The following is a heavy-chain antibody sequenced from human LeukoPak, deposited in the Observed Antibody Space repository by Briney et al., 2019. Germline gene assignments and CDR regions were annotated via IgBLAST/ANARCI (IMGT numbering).Heavy chain of an antibody. D-gene: IGHD2-2*01. CDR2: ISGSGPIT. V-gene: IGHV3-23*01. CDR3: ARVVPVADY. CDR1: GFTFSSYS. Sequence: GGSLRLSCAASGFTFSSYSMNWGRQTPGKGLEWVSFISGSGPITQYADSVKGRFTISRDNSKNTVYLQMNSLRAEDAAVYFCARVVPVADYWGQGTLVTVSS. J-gene: IGHJ4*02.